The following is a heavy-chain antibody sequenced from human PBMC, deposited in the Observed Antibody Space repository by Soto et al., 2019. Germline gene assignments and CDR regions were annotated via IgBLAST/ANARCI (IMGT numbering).Heavy chain of an antibody. Sequence: ASVKVSCKGSGYTLTDYYMHWVRQAPGQGLEWMGWIDPNSGDTNYTQKFQGWVTMTTDTSTSTAYMELRSLRSDDTAVYYCARVSPSFNYYGSGSIIYYGMDVWGQGTTVTVSS. J-gene: IGHJ6*02. CDR3: ARVSPSFNYYGSGSIIYYGMDV. CDR1: GYTLTDYY. V-gene: IGHV1-2*04. D-gene: IGHD3-10*01. CDR2: IDPNSGDT.